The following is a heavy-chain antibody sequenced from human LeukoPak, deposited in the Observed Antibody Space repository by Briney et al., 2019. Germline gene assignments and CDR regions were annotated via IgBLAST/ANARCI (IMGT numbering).Heavy chain of an antibody. Sequence: SETLSLTCAVYGGSFSGYYWSWIRQPPGKGLEWIGEINHSGSTHYNPSLKSRVTISVDTSKNQFSLKLSSVTAADTAVYYCARDRGTSGSYYYYGMDVWGQGTTVTVSS. V-gene: IGHV4-34*01. CDR1: GGSFSGYY. D-gene: IGHD1-26*01. CDR3: ARDRGTSGSYYYYGMDV. J-gene: IGHJ6*02. CDR2: INHSGST.